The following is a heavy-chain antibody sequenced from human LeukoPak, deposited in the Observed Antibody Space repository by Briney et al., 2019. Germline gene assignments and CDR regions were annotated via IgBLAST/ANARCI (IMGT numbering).Heavy chain of an antibody. CDR2: IRYGGST. V-gene: IGHV4-30-4*01. J-gene: IGHJ4*02. Sequence: ASETLSLTCTVSGDSVSSGDHHWSWIRQPPGKGLAWIGYIRYGGSTYYNPSLKSRVIISVDMSKNQFSLSLNSLSAADSAVYYCARAAAVTNSWYYFDYWGQGTLVTVSS. D-gene: IGHD6-13*01. CDR1: GDSVSSGDHH. CDR3: ARAAAVTNSWYYFDY.